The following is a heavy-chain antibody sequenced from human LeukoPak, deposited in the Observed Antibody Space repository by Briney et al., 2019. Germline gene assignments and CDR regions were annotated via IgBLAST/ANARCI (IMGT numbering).Heavy chain of an antibody. CDR1: GYTFTSYG. J-gene: IGHJ4*02. D-gene: IGHD6-19*01. V-gene: IGHV1-69*13. CDR2: IIPIFGTA. CDR3: ARGESSGWYHFDY. Sequence: ASVKVSCKASGYTFTSYGISWVRQAPGQGLEWMGGIIPIFGTANYAQKFQGRVTITADESTSTAYMELSSLRSEDTAVYYCARGESSGWYHFDYWGQGTLVTVSS.